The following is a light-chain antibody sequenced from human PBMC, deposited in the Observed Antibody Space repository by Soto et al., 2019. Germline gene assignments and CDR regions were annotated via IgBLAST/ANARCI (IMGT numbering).Light chain of an antibody. V-gene: IGLV1-44*01. CDR2: SNN. J-gene: IGLJ2*01. Sequence: QSVLTQPPSASGTPGQRATISCSGSSSNIGSNTVNWYQQLPGTAPKLLIYSNNQRPSGVPDRFSGSKSGTSASLAISGLQSEDEDDYYCAAWDDSLNGRYVVFGGGTKLTVL. CDR1: SSNIGSNT. CDR3: AAWDDSLNGRYVV.